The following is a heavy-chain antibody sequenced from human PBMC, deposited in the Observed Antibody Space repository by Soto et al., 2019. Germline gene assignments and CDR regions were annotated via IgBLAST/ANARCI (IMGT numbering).Heavy chain of an antibody. CDR1: GYTFTSYA. CDR3: ARGVGYDYFYYYYGMDV. Sequence: GASVKVSCKASGYTFTSYAMHWVRQAPGQRLEWMGWINAGNGNTKYSQKFQGRVTITRDTSASTAYMELSSLRSEDTAVYYCARGVGYDYFYYYYGMDVWGQGTTVTVSS. J-gene: IGHJ6*02. CDR2: INAGNGNT. D-gene: IGHD5-12*01. V-gene: IGHV1-3*01.